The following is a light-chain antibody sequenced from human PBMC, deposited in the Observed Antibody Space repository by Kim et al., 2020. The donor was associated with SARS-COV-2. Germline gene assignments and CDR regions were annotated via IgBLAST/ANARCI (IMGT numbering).Light chain of an antibody. CDR3: QQYGTSPVT. J-gene: IGKJ4*01. Sequence: EIVLTQSPGTLSLSPGERATLSCRASPSVSGRYLAWYQQKPGQAPRLLIYGASSRATGIPDRFSGGESGTDFTLTISRLEPEDFAIYYCQQYGTSPVTFGGGTKVDIK. CDR2: GAS. V-gene: IGKV3-20*01. CDR1: PSVSGRY.